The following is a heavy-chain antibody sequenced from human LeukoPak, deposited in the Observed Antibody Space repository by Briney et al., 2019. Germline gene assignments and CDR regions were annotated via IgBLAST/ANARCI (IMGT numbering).Heavy chain of an antibody. J-gene: IGHJ4*02. D-gene: IGHD2/OR15-2a*01. Sequence: ASVRVSCKSSGFTFTDYYIHWVRQAPGQGLEWMGYIGPHSSATSSPQEFQGRVTMTRDTSMSTAYMELTRLTSDDTAVYYCAREGNGLLSKDFDYWGQGTLVTVSS. CDR1: GFTFTDYY. CDR3: AREGNGLLSKDFDY. V-gene: IGHV1-2*02. CDR2: IGPHSSAT.